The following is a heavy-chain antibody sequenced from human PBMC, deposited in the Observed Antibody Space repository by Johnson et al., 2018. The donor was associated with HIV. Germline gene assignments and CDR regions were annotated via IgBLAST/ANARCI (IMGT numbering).Heavy chain of an antibody. V-gene: IGHV3-30*02. CDR1: GFSFSSYG. CDR3: AKDLSPYSSGWYDAFDI. J-gene: IGHJ3*02. D-gene: IGHD6-19*01. CDR2: IRYDGSNK. Sequence: VQLVESGGGVVQPGGSLRLSCAASGFSFSSYGFHWVRQAPGKGLEWVAFIRYDGSNKYYADSVTGRFTISRDNSKNTLYLQMNSLRAEDTAVYYCAKDLSPYSSGWYDAFDIRGQGTMVTVSS.